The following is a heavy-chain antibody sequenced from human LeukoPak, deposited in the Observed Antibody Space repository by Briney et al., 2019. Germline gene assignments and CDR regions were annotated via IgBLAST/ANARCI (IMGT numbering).Heavy chain of an antibody. Sequence: GGSLRLSCAVSGFTVSSNYMSWVRQAPGKGLEWASVLYAGGNTYYADSVKGRFTISRDNAKNTLYLQMNSLRAEDTAVYYCARAEWDLIYGYWGQGTLVTVSS. D-gene: IGHD1-26*01. J-gene: IGHJ4*02. CDR1: GFTVSSNY. V-gene: IGHV3-66*01. CDR2: LYAGGNT. CDR3: ARAEWDLIYGY.